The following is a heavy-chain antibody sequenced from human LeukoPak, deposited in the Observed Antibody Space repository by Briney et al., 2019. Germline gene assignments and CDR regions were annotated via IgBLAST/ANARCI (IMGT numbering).Heavy chain of an antibody. V-gene: IGHV1-3*01. Sequence: ASVKVSSKASGYTFTSYAMHWVRQAPGQRLEWMGWINAGNGNTKYSQKFQGRATITRDTSANTAYMELSNLRSEDTAVYYCARGRGAGDYWGQGTLVTVSS. CDR1: GYTFTSYA. J-gene: IGHJ4*02. D-gene: IGHD6-19*01. CDR3: ARGRGAGDY. CDR2: INAGNGNT.